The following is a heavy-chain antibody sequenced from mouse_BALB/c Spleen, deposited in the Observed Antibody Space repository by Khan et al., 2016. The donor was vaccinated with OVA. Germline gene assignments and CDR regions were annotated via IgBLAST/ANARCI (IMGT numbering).Heavy chain of an antibody. CDR2: IDPENGDT. Sequence: VQLKQSGAELVRSGASVKLSCTASGFNIKDYYMHWVKQRPEQGLEWIGWIDPENGDTEYAPKFQGKATMTADTSSNTAYLQLSSLTSEDTAVYYSNRITTYAMDYWGQGTSVTVSA. CDR3: NRITTYAMDY. J-gene: IGHJ4*01. D-gene: IGHD2-4*01. V-gene: IGHV14-4*02. CDR1: GFNIKDYY.